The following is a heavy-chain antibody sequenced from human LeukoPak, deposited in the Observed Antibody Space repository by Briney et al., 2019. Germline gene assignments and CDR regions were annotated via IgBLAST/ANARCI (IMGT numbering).Heavy chain of an antibody. V-gene: IGHV3-7*01. Sequence: GGSLRLSCAASGFSLSAYWMTWVRQAPGTGLEWVANINPAGSETYYVDPVKGRFSISRDNAKNLVYLQMNSLRAEDTAVYHCARFGYVAAVDVWGQGTPVTVSS. J-gene: IGHJ4*02. CDR2: INPAGSET. D-gene: IGHD2-15*01. CDR3: ARFGYVAAVDV. CDR1: GFSLSAYW.